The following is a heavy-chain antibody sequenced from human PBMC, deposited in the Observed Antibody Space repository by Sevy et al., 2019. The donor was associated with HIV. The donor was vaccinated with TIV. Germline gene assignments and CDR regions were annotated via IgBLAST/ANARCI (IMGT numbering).Heavy chain of an antibody. CDR1: GFTFSSYG. Sequence: GGSLRLSCAASGFTFSSYGMHWVRQAPGKGLEWVTVISPDGSKKYYADSVKGRFTLSRDNSKNTVYLQMNSLRAEDTAVYYCAKEPRTGSYVRWFDPWGQGTLVTVSS. CDR3: AKEPRTGSYVRWFDP. V-gene: IGHV3-30*18. D-gene: IGHD1-26*01. J-gene: IGHJ5*02. CDR2: ISPDGSKK.